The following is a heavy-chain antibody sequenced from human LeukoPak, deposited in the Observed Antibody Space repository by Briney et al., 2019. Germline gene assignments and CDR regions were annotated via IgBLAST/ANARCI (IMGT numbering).Heavy chain of an antibody. J-gene: IGHJ4*02. CDR3: ARGQGATVTTSFDY. CDR1: GGSFSGYY. V-gene: IGHV4-34*01. Sequence: SETLSLTCAVYGGSFSGYYWSWIRQPPGKGLEWIGEINHSGSTNYNPSFKSRVTISVDTSKNQFSLKLSSVTAADTAVYYCARGQGATVTTSFDYWGQGTLVTVSS. D-gene: IGHD4-17*01. CDR2: INHSGST.